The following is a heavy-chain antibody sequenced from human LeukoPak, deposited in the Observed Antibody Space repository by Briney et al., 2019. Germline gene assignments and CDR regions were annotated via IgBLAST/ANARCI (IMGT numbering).Heavy chain of an antibody. J-gene: IGHJ4*02. CDR3: AKVGHYSSSWDFDY. CDR1: GFTFISYG. CDR2: IRYDGSNK. V-gene: IGHV3-30*02. D-gene: IGHD6-13*01. Sequence: GSLRLSCAASGFTFISYGMHRVRQAPRKGLEWVAFIRYDGSNKYEAASVKGRFTISRNNSKNTLYQQMNSLRAEDTAVYYCAKVGHYSSSWDFDYWGQGTLATVSS.